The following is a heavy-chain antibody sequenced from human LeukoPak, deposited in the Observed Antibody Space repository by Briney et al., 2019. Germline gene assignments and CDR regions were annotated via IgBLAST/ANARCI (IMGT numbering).Heavy chain of an antibody. CDR1: GGSFSGYY. V-gene: IGHV4-34*01. D-gene: IGHD3-3*01. J-gene: IGHJ4*02. CDR2: INHSGST. CDR3: AREQRGRYDFWSGYYYFDY. Sequence: SETLSLTYAVYGGSFSGYYWSWIRQPPGKGLEWIGEINHSGSTNYNPSLKSRVTISVDTSKNQFSLKLSSVTAADTAVYYCAREQRGRYDFWSGYYYFDYWGQGTLVTVSS.